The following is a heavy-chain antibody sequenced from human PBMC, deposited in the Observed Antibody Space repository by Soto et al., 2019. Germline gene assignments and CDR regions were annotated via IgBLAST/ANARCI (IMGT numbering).Heavy chain of an antibody. V-gene: IGHV3-30-3*01. D-gene: IGHD6-6*01. J-gene: IGHJ6*02. CDR3: AREIRDSGQLYV. CDR2: ISYDGSNK. CDR1: GFTFSSYA. Sequence: QVQLVESGGGVVQPGRSLRLSCAASGFTFSSYAMHWVRQAPGKGLEWVAVISYDGSNKYYADSVKGRFTISRDNSKNTLYLQMNSLRAEDTAVYYCAREIRDSGQLYVWGQGTTVTVSS.